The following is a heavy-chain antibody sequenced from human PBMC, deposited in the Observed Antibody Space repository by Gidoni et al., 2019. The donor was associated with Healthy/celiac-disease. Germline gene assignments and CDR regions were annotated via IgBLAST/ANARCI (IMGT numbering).Heavy chain of an antibody. CDR2: ISYDGSNK. J-gene: IGHJ6*02. CDR3: AKDLRHSLSYYYYGMDV. V-gene: IGHV3-30*18. D-gene: IGHD2-21*01. Sequence: QVQLVESGGGVVQPGRSLRLSCAASGFTFSSSGMHWVRQAPGKGLEWVAVISYDGSNKYYADSVKGRFTISRDNSKNTLYLQMNSLRAEDTAVYYCAKDLRHSLSYYYYGMDVWGQGTTVTVSS. CDR1: GFTFSSSG.